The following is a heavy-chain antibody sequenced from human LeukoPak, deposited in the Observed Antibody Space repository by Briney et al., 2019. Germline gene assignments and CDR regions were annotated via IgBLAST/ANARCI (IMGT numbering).Heavy chain of an antibody. V-gene: IGHV4-59*02. CDR3: ARAGSGYSFDY. CDR2: VSHSGNT. CDR1: GGSVSTYY. D-gene: IGHD5-12*01. J-gene: IGHJ4*02. Sequence: PSETLSVTCTVSGGSVSTYYWSWIRQPPGKELEWIGYVSHSGNTNCNPSLKSRVTMSLDTSKNHFSLRLSSVDTADTAVYYCARAGSGYSFDYWGQGSLVTVSS.